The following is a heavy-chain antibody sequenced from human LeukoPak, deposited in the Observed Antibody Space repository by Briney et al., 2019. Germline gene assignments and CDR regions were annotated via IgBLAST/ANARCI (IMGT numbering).Heavy chain of an antibody. V-gene: IGHV3-23*01. D-gene: IGHD3-9*01. Sequence: GGSLRLSCAASGFTFSSYAMSWVRQAPGKGLEWVSAISGSGGSTYYADSVKGRFTIFRDNSKNTLYLQMNSLRAEDTAVYYCAKADGRYFDWLPDYWGQGTLVTVSS. CDR1: GFTFSSYA. CDR2: ISGSGGST. CDR3: AKADGRYFDWLPDY. J-gene: IGHJ4*02.